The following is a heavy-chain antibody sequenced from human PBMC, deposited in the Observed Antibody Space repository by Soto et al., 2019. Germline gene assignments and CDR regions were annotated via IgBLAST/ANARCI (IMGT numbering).Heavy chain of an antibody. D-gene: IGHD6-19*01. CDR2: ISGSGGST. CDR3: AKMSDGWCGACRD. CDR1: GSTFSSYA. Sequence: EVQLLESGGDLVQPGGSLRLSCAASGSTFSSYAMRWVRQAPGKGLEWVSVISGSGGSTFDADSVKGRFTISRDKSKNTPNLEMNSLRAEETALFFCAKMSDGWCGACRDWGQGTMVTVSS. J-gene: IGHJ3*01. V-gene: IGHV3-23*01.